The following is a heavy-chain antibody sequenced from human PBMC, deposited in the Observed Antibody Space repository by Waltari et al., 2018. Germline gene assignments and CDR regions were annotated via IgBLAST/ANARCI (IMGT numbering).Heavy chain of an antibody. CDR3: AKDGLVLMVYGD. Sequence: EVQLVESGGGLVQPGGSLRLSCAASGFTFSSYAMSWVRQAPGKGLEWVSGISVSGGSTYYAGSGKGRFTISRDNSKNTLYLQMNSLRAEDTAVYYCAKDGLVLMVYGDWGQGTLVTVSS. CDR1: GFTFSSYA. D-gene: IGHD2-8*01. V-gene: IGHV3-23*04. CDR2: ISVSGGST. J-gene: IGHJ4*02.